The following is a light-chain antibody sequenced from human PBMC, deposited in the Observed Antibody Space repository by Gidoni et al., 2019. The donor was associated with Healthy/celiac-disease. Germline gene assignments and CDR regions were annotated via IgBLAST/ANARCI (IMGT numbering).Light chain of an antibody. CDR2: QDS. V-gene: IGLV3-1*01. Sequence: SYELTQPPSVSVSPGQTASLTCSGEKLGEKYACWYQQKPGQSPVLVIYQDSKRPSGIPERFSGSNSGNTATLTISGTQAMDEADYYCQAWDSSTVVVFGGGTKLTV. CDR1: KLGEKY. J-gene: IGLJ2*01. CDR3: QAWDSSTVVV.